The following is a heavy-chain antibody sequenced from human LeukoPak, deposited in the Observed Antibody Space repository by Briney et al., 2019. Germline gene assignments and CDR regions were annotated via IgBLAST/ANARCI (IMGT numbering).Heavy chain of an antibody. CDR1: GFTFSSYA. Sequence: GGSLRLSCAASGFTFSSYAMSWVRQAPGKGLEWVSAISGSGGSTYYADSVKGRFTISRDNSKNTLYLQMNSLRAEDTAVYYCATRPITMVRGVITNSPNWFDPWGQGTLVTVSS. V-gene: IGHV3-23*01. D-gene: IGHD3-10*01. J-gene: IGHJ5*02. CDR3: ATRPITMVRGVITNSPNWFDP. CDR2: ISGSGGST.